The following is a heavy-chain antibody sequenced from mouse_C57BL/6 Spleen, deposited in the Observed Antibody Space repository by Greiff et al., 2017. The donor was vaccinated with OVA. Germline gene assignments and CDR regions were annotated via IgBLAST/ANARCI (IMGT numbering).Heavy chain of an antibody. CDR1: GYTFTDYE. Sequence: QVQLQQSGAELVRPGASVTLSCKASGYTFTDYEMHWVKQTPVHGLEWIGAIDPETGGTAYNQKFKGKAILTADKSSSTAYMELRNLTSEDSAVYYCTIRGYYGSRDYWGQGTTLTVSS. CDR3: TIRGYYGSRDY. D-gene: IGHD1-1*01. V-gene: IGHV1-15*01. J-gene: IGHJ2*01. CDR2: IDPETGGT.